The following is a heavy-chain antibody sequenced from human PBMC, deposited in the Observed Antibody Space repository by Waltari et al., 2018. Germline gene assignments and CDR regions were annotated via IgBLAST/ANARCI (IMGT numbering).Heavy chain of an antibody. V-gene: IGHV4-59*11. Sequence: QVQLQESGPGLVKPSETLSLTCTVSGGSISSHYWSWIRQPPGKGLEWIGYIYYSGSTNYNPSLKSRVTISVDTSKNQCSLKLSSVTAADTAVYYCARTAGYYGSFDIWGQGTMVTVSS. J-gene: IGHJ3*02. D-gene: IGHD3-22*01. CDR3: ARTAGYYGSFDI. CDR1: GGSISSHY. CDR2: IYYSGST.